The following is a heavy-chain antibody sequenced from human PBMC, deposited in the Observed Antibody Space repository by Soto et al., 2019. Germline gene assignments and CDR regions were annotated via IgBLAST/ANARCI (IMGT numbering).Heavy chain of an antibody. Sequence: ASETLSLTCAVYGGSFSGYYWSWIRQPPGKGLEWIGEINHSGSTNYNPSLKSRVTISVDTSKNQFSLKLSSVTAADTAVYYCARELRSYYNVVWFDPWGQGTLVTSPQ. CDR3: ARELRSYYNVVWFDP. V-gene: IGHV4-34*01. D-gene: IGHD3-10*01. CDR1: GGSFSGYY. CDR2: INHSGST. J-gene: IGHJ5*02.